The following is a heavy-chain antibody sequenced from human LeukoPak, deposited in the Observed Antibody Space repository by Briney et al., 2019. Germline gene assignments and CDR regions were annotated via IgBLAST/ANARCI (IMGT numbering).Heavy chain of an antibody. CDR1: GGSIRSYY. Sequence: SETLSLTCTVSGGSIRSYYWSWIRQPPGKGLEWIGYIYSSGSTNYNPSLKGRVTISVDTSKNQFSLKLTSVTAADTAVYYCARAYYYGSGGYGLDYWGQGTLVTVSS. V-gene: IGHV4-59*01. CDR2: IYSSGST. CDR3: ARAYYYGSGGYGLDY. J-gene: IGHJ4*02. D-gene: IGHD3-10*01.